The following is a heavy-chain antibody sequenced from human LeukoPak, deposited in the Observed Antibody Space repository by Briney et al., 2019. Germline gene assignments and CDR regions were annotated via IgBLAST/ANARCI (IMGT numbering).Heavy chain of an antibody. V-gene: IGHV4-30-4*08. D-gene: IGHD3-22*01. CDR1: GGSIRSSYYY. CDR2: IFYSGST. Sequence: PSETLSLTCTVSGGSIRSSYYYWGWIRQPPGKGLGWIGYIFYSGSTYYNPSLKSRITISVDTSKNQFSLKLSSVTAADTAVYYCARARDSSGQYRLPGNWFAPWGQGTLVTVSS. J-gene: IGHJ5*02. CDR3: ARARDSSGQYRLPGNWFAP.